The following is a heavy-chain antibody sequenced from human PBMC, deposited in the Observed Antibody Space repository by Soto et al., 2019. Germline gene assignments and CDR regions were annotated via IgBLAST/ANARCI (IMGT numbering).Heavy chain of an antibody. Sequence: QVQLVESGGGVVQPGRSLRLSCAASGFTFSSYAMHWVRQAPGKGLERVAVISYDGSNKYYADSVKGRFTISRDNSKNTLYLQMNSLRAEDTAVYYCASLSLLWFGELLSTDAFDIWGQGTMVTVSS. CDR2: ISYDGSNK. CDR1: GFTFSSYA. J-gene: IGHJ3*02. V-gene: IGHV3-30-3*01. D-gene: IGHD3-10*01. CDR3: ASLSLLWFGELLSTDAFDI.